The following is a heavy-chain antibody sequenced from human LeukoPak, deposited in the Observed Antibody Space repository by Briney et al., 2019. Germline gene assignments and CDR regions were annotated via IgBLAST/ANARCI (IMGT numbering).Heavy chain of an antibody. V-gene: IGHV4-59*13. CDR3: ARIDPLGYFDQ. Sequence: PSETLSLTCTVSGAFSSRFYWSWVRQSPGKGLEWIGNIFFSGHSYYNPSLTGRVTISPDTSKSQFSLKMTSVTAADTPVYYCARIDPLGYFDQWGQGTLVTVSS. CDR1: GAFSSRFY. CDR2: IFFSGHS. J-gene: IGHJ4*02.